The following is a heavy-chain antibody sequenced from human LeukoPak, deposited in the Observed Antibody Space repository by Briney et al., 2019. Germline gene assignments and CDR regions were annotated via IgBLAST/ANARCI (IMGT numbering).Heavy chain of an antibody. Sequence: PSETLSLTCTVSGGSISTYFWSWIREPPGKGLEWIGHIYFSGSTNYNPSLKSRVTISVDTSKNQFSLKLSSVTAADTAVYYRARHKSSWSYPLDYWGQGILVTVSS. CDR1: GGSISTYF. D-gene: IGHD2-2*01. J-gene: IGHJ4*02. CDR2: IYFSGST. V-gene: IGHV4-59*08. CDR3: ARHKSSWSYPLDY.